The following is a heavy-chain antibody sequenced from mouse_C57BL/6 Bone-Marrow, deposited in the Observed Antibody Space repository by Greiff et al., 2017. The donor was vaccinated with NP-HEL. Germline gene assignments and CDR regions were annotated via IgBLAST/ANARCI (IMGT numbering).Heavy chain of an antibody. CDR2: ISYDGSN. Sequence: ESGPGLVKPSQSLSLTCSVTGYSITSGYYWNWNRQFPGNKLEWMGYISYDGSNNYNPSLKNRISITRDTSKNQFFLKLNSVTTEDTATYYCARALYDYAWFAYWGQGTLVTVSA. D-gene: IGHD2-4*01. V-gene: IGHV3-6*01. CDR3: ARALYDYAWFAY. J-gene: IGHJ3*01. CDR1: GYSITSGYY.